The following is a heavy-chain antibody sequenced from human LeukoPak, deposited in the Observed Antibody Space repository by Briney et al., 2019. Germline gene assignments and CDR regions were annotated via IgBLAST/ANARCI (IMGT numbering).Heavy chain of an antibody. CDR3: ARESYDTLTGCYYFHY. CDR1: GFTFSDYY. D-gene: IGHD3-9*01. Sequence: GGSLRLSCAASGFTFSDYYMNWIRQAPGKGLEWVSYISSTSNYRNYADSVEGRFTISRDNAKNSLYLQMNSLRAEVTAVYYCARESYDTLTGCYYFHYWGQGTLVTVSS. J-gene: IGHJ4*02. V-gene: IGHV3-11*05. CDR2: ISSTSNYR.